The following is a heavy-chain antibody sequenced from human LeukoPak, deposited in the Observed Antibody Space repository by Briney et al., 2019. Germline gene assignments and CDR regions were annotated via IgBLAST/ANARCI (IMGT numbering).Heavy chain of an antibody. Sequence: GGSLRLSCAASGFTFSSYGMHWVRQAPGKGLEWVAIISYDGSKKYHADSVKGRFTISRDNAKNSLYLQMNSLRAEDTAVYYCAELGITMIGGVWGKGTTVTISS. D-gene: IGHD3-10*02. CDR3: AELGITMIGGV. CDR2: ISYDGSKK. CDR1: GFTFSSYG. V-gene: IGHV3-33*05. J-gene: IGHJ6*04.